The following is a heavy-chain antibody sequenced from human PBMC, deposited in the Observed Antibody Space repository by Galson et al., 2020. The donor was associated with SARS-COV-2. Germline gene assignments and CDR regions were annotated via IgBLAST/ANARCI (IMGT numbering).Heavy chain of an antibody. CDR2: IWSYARKT. J-gene: IGHJ4*02. D-gene: IGHD6-13*01. CDR1: GFNFSSYG. Sequence: AGSLTLSCAASGFNFSSYGMRWVRPDPGEGREKEADIWSYARKTYYAHSVKSRFTISRDNSKNTLYLQMHSLRAADTAVYYFAREGEVAAAGESLDYCGRGTLGTLSS. CDR3: AREGEVAAAGESLDY. V-gene: IGHV3-33*01.